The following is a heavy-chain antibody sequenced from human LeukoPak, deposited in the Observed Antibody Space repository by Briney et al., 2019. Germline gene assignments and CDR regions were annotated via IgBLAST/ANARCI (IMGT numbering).Heavy chain of an antibody. CDR3: AKDPPSYDFWSGYHDYYYYYMDV. CDR2: IRYDGSNK. Sequence: GRSLRLSCAASGFTFSSYGMHWVRQAPGKGLEWVAFIRYDGSNKYYADSVKGRFTISRDNSKNTLYLQMNSLRAEDTAVYYCAKDPPSYDFWSGYHDYYYYYMDVWGKGTTVTVSS. D-gene: IGHD3-3*01. V-gene: IGHV3-30*02. J-gene: IGHJ6*03. CDR1: GFTFSSYG.